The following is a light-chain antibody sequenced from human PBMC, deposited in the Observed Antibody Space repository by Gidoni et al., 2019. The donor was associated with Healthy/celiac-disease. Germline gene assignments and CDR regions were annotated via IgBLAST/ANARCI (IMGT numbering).Light chain of an antibody. CDR2: DAA. Sequence: AIQFTQSPSSLSASVGDRVTITCRASQGISSALAWYQQKPGKAPKLLIYDAASLESGVPSRFSGSGSGTDFTLTISSLQPEDFATYYCQQCNNYPFTFGDXTKVEIK. CDR1: QGISSA. V-gene: IGKV1D-13*01. J-gene: IGKJ3*01. CDR3: QQCNNYPFT.